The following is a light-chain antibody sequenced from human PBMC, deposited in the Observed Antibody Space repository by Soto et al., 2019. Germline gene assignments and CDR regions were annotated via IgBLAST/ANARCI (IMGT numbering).Light chain of an antibody. CDR2: AAS. CDR1: QSISNH. CDR3: QQSYSSPPT. Sequence: DIQMTQSPSSLSASVEDRVIITCRASQSISNHLYWYQQKPGKAPKLLIFAASSLQSGVPSRFSGSRSGPDFTLTISSLQPEDFATYYCQQSYSSPPTFGQGTKVDIK. V-gene: IGKV1-39*01. J-gene: IGKJ1*01.